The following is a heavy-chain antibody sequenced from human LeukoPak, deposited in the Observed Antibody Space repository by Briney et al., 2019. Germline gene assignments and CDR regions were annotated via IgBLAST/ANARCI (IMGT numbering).Heavy chain of an antibody. CDR2: IKPDGSKK. CDR3: ARVKQQLVRLLSRDTTYYYYYYMDV. CDR1: GFTFSSYW. J-gene: IGHJ6*03. Sequence: GESLTLSCAASGFTFSSYWMRWVRQAPGKGLEWVANIKPDGSKKYYVDSGKGLFTISRDNAKNSLYLQMNSLRAEDTAVYYCARVKQQLVRLLSRDTTYYYYYYMDVWGKGTTITVSS. V-gene: IGHV3-7*01. D-gene: IGHD6-13*01.